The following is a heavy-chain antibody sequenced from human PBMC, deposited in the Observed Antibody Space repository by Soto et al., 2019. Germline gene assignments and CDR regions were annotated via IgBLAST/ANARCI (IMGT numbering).Heavy chain of an antibody. V-gene: IGHV3-74*01. CDR3: AREDLYYYYGMDV. CDR2: INSDGSST. CDR1: GFTFSSYW. J-gene: IGHJ6*02. Sequence: GGSLRLSCAASGFTFSSYWMHWVRQAPGKGLVWVSRINSDGSSTSYADSVKGRFTISRDNAKNTLYLQMNSLRAEDTAVYYCAREDLYYYYGMDVWGQGTTVTVSS.